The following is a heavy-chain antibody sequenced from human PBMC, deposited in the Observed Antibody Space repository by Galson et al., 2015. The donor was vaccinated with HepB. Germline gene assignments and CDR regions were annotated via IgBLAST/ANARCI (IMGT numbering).Heavy chain of an antibody. CDR3: ASRITMTY. CDR1: GFTFSSYS. CDR2: ISSSSSTI. Sequence: SLRLSCAASGFTFSSYSMNWVRQAPGKGLEWVSYISSSSSTIYYADSVKGRFTISRDNAKNSLYLQMNSLRAEDTAVYYCASRITMTYWGQGTLVTVSS. J-gene: IGHJ4*02. D-gene: IGHD3-22*01. V-gene: IGHV3-48*01.